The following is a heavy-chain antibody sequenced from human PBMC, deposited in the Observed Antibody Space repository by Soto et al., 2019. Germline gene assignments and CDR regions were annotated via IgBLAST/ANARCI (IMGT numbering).Heavy chain of an antibody. CDR3: AREDIDGVYFDY. J-gene: IGHJ4*02. D-gene: IGHD2-15*01. V-gene: IGHV4-30-2*01. Sequence: SETLSLTCTVSGGSIDSGVYSWSWIRQPPGKGLEWIGYVYHSGSTYYNPSLKSRVTISVDRSKNQFSLKLSSVTAADTAVYYCAREDIDGVYFDYWGQGTLVTVSS. CDR2: VYHSGST. CDR1: GGSIDSGVYS.